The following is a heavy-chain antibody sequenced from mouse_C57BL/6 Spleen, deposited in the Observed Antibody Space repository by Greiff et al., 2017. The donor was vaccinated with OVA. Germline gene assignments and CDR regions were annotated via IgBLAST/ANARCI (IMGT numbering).Heavy chain of an antibody. CDR3: ARRTTVVAWYFDV. V-gene: IGHV1-81*01. CDR2: IYPRSGNT. CDR1: GYTFTSYG. J-gene: IGHJ1*03. Sequence: VKLVESGAELARPGASVKLSCKASGYTFTSYGISWVKQRTGQGLEWIGEIYPRSGNTYYNEKFKGKATLTADKSSSTAYMELRSLTSEDSAVYFCARRTTVVAWYFDVWGTGTTVTVSS. D-gene: IGHD1-1*01.